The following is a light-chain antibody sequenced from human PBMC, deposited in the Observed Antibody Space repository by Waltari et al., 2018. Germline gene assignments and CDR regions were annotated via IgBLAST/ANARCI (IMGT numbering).Light chain of an antibody. CDR2: GGS. CDR3: QQYNNWPSWT. Sequence: EIVMTQSPATLSVSPGERATLSCRASQSVSSTFSSYHQKPGRAPARLIIGGSTRATGSPAGLSGSGAGAEVTLTISGRQSEDVAVDYCQQYNNWPSWTFGQGTKVEIK. CDR1: QSVSST. J-gene: IGKJ1*01. V-gene: IGKV3-15*01.